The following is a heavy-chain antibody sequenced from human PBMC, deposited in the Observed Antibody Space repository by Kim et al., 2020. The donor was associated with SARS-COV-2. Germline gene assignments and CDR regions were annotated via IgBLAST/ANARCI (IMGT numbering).Heavy chain of an antibody. Sequence: SETLSLTCTVSGGSISSGDYYWSWIRQPPGKGLEWIGYIYYSGSTYYNPSLKSRVTISVDTSKNQFSLKLSSVTAADTAVYYCASPWDLAGGGAFDIWGQGTMVTVSS. D-gene: IGHD3-16*01. CDR2: IYYSGST. V-gene: IGHV4-30-4*01. CDR3: ASPWDLAGGGAFDI. J-gene: IGHJ3*02. CDR1: GGSISSGDYY.